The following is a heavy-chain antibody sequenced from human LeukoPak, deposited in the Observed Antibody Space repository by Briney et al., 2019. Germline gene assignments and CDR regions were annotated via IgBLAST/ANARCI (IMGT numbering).Heavy chain of an antibody. V-gene: IGHV1-2*02. D-gene: IGHD2-2*01. CDR3: ARGYCSSTSCYQTSLFDP. Sequence: GASVKVSCKASGFTFTAYHMHWVRQAPGQGLEWMGWINPNSGGTNYAQKFQGRVTMTRDTSISTAYMELSRLRSDDTAVYYCARGYCSSTSCYQTSLFDPWGQGTLVTVSS. CDR2: INPNSGGT. CDR1: GFTFTAYH. J-gene: IGHJ5*02.